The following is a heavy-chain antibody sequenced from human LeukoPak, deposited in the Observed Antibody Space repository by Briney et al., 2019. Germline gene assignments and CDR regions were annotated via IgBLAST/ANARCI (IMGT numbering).Heavy chain of an antibody. CDR2: VYHSGST. Sequence: SETLSLTXAVSGYSIRSGYYWGWIRQPPGKGLEWIGSVYHSGSTYYNPSLKSRVTISVDTSKNQFSLKLSSVTAADTAVYYCYITMIVVVGNYFDYWGQGTLVTVSS. V-gene: IGHV4-38-2*01. CDR3: YITMIVVVGNYFDY. D-gene: IGHD3-22*01. CDR1: GYSIRSGYY. J-gene: IGHJ4*02.